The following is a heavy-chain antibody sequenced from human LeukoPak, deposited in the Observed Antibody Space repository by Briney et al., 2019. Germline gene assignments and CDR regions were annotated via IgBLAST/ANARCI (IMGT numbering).Heavy chain of an antibody. CDR1: GFTFSNYA. CDR2: VVGDTTA. D-gene: IGHD3-10*01. J-gene: IGHJ6*02. Sequence: GGSLRLSCAASGFTFSNYAMSWVRQAPGKGLEWVSTVVGDTTAYYADSVKGRFTISRDNSKNTLYLQMNSLRAEDTAVYYCAREGSGVDVWGQGTTVTVSS. V-gene: IGHV3-23*01. CDR3: AREGSGVDV.